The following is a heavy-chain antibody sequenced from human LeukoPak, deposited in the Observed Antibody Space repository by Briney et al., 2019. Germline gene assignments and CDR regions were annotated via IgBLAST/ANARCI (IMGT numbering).Heavy chain of an antibody. V-gene: IGHV3-23*01. J-gene: IGHJ4*02. D-gene: IGHD5-24*01. CDR1: GFTFSSYA. Sequence: GESLKISCAASGFTFSSYAMSWVRQAPGRGLEWVSAFSGSGRSTHYADSVKGRFTISRDNSKNTLYLQMNSLRAEDTAVYYCAKAGSMATPTPYYFDYWGQGTLVTVSS. CDR3: AKAGSMATPTPYYFDY. CDR2: FSGSGRST.